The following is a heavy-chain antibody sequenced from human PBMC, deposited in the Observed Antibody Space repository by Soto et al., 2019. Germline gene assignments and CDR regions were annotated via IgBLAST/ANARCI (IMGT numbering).Heavy chain of an antibody. CDR1: GGSVSSGSYY. Sequence: SETLSLTCTVSGGSVSSGSYYWSWIRQPPGKGLEWIGYIYYSGSTNYNPSLKSRVTISVDTSKNQFSLKLSSVTAADTAVYYCARDRGITIFGVVRGWFDPWGQGTLVTVSS. V-gene: IGHV4-61*01. CDR3: ARDRGITIFGVVRGWFDP. CDR2: IYYSGST. J-gene: IGHJ5*02. D-gene: IGHD3-3*01.